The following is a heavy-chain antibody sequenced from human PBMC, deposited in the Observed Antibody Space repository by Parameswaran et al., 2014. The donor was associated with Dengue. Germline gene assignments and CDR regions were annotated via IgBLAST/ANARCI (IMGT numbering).Heavy chain of an antibody. CDR3: ARIERTGILTGYRAYYFDY. D-gene: IGHD3-9*01. Sequence: ARWIRQPPGKALEWLAHIFSNDEKSYSTSLKSRLTISKDTSKSQVVLTMTNMDPVDTATYYCARIERTGILTGYRAYYFDYWGQGTLVTVSS. CDR2: IFSNDEK. V-gene: IGHV2-26*01. J-gene: IGHJ4*02.